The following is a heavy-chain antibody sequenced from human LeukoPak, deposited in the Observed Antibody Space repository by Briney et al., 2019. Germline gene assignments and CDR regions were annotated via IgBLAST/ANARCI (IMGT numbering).Heavy chain of an antibody. CDR3: ARVEVPSYYNLLYDYYYYGMDV. D-gene: IGHD3-10*01. J-gene: IGHJ6*02. CDR1: GYTFISYD. Sequence: GASVKVSCKASGYTFISYDINWVRQATGQGLEWMGWMNPNSGNTGYAQKFQGRVTMTRNTSISTAYMELSSLRSEDTAVYYCARVEVPSYYNLLYDYYYYGMDVWGQGTTVTVSS. V-gene: IGHV1-8*01. CDR2: MNPNSGNT.